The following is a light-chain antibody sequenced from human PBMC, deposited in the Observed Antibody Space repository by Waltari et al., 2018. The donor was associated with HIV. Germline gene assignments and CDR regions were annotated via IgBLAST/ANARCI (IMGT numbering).Light chain of an antibody. J-gene: IGLJ3*02. CDR2: QDT. Sequence: SFQLTQPPSVSVSPGQTPSITCSGDALPKQFASWYQQKPGQAPVLIIYQDTERPAGIPERFSGSSSGTRVTLTVSGVQAEDEADYYCQSADSSGTWVFGGGTKLTVL. V-gene: IGLV3-25*03. CDR1: ALPKQF. CDR3: QSADSSGTWV.